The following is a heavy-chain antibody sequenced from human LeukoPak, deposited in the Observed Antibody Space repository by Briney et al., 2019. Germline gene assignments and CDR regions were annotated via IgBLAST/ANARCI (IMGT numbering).Heavy chain of an antibody. V-gene: IGHV4-39*02. CDR2: NYYSGST. J-gene: IGHJ5*02. CDR1: GGSLRVRSYY. CDR3: AGEVGYCSDGSCYSGNWFDP. Sequence: SDTLSLTCSVSGGSLRVRSYYWGWIRQPPGKGLEWIGTNYYSGSTYYNAPLKSRVTISVDTSKNQFSLKLSSVTAADTAVYYCAGEVGYCSDGSCYSGNWFDPYVQGTQVTVSS. D-gene: IGHD2-15*01.